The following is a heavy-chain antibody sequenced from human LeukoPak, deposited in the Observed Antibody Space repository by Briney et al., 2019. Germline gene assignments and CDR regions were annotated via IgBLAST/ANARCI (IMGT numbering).Heavy chain of an antibody. CDR2: IYYSGSN. J-gene: IGHJ3*02. V-gene: IGHV4-39*07. CDR3: ARGAAAGGIDAFDI. Sequence: SETLSLTCTVSGGSISSSSYYWGWLRQPPGKGLEWIGSIYYSGSNYYNPSLKSRVTISVDTSKNQFSLKLSSVTAADTAVYYCARGAAAGGIDAFDIWGQGTMVTVSS. CDR1: GGSISSSSYY. D-gene: IGHD6-13*01.